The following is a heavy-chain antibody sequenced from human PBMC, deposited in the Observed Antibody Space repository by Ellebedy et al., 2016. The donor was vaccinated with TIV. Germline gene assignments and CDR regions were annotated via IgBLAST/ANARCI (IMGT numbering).Heavy chain of an antibody. CDR1: GFTFSSYA. CDR2: ISGSGGST. D-gene: IGHD3-10*01. J-gene: IGHJ2*01. CDR3: AKEHGSGSFLWYFDL. V-gene: IGHV3-23*01. Sequence: GGSLRLSXAASGFTFSSYAMSWVRQAPGKGLEWVSAISGSGGSTYYADSVKGRFTISRDNSKNTLYLQMNSLRAEDTAVYYCAKEHGSGSFLWYFDLWGRGTLVTVSS.